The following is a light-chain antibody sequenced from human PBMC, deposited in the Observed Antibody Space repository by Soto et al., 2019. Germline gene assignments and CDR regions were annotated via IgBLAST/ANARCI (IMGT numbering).Light chain of an antibody. V-gene: IGKV1-8*01. CDR3: QQYATAPYT. Sequence: AIRMTQSPSSLSAATGDRVTITCRASQSISTYLAWYQQKPGKAPKLMIYGASTLQSGVPSRFSGSGSGTDFTLTIIRVEPDDFAVYYCQQYATAPYTFGQWTTLEFK. J-gene: IGKJ2*01. CDR2: GAS. CDR1: QSISTY.